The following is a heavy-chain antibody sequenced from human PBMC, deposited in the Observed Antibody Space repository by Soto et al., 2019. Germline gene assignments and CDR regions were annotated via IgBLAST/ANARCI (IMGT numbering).Heavy chain of an antibody. CDR1: GGSISSGGYY. CDR3: AGGGDYTSSWQNPRPFDS. D-gene: IGHD6-13*01. CDR2: IHHTGTT. V-gene: IGHV4-31*03. Sequence: QVQLQESGPGLVKPSQTLSLTCTVSGGSISSGGYYWSWIRQHPGKGLEWIGYIHHTGTTYYNPSLRSRVTISGDTSKDQFSLKASSGTAADPAVYYCAGGGDYTSSWQNPRPFDSWGQGTLVTVSS. J-gene: IGHJ4*02.